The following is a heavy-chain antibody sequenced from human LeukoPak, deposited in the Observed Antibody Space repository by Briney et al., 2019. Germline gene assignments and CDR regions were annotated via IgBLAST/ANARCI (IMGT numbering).Heavy chain of an antibody. CDR3: ARKRGTVGDGNAFDI. Sequence: SGPTLVNPTQTLTLTCTFSGFSLSTSGVGVGWIRQPPGKALEWLALIYWDDDKRYSPSLKSRLTITKDTSKNQVVLTMTNMHPVDTATYYCARKRGTVGDGNAFDIWGQGTMVTVSS. V-gene: IGHV2-5*02. J-gene: IGHJ3*02. D-gene: IGHD1/OR15-1a*01. CDR1: GFSLSTSGVG. CDR2: IYWDDDK.